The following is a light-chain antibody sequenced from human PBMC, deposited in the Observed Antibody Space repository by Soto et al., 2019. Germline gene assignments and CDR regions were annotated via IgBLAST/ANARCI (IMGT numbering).Light chain of an antibody. V-gene: IGKV3-20*01. CDR1: QSVSSNY. CDR3: QQDGSSPKT. Sequence: EIVLTQSPGTLSLSPGERATLSCRASQSVSSNYLAWFQQKPGQAPRLLIYTASSRATGIPDRFSGSGSGTDFTLTISRLEPEDFAVYYCQQDGSSPKTFGQGTKVES. J-gene: IGKJ1*01. CDR2: TAS.